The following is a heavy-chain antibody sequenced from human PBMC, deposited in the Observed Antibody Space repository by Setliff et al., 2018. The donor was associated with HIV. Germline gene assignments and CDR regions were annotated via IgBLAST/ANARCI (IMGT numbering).Heavy chain of an antibody. CDR3: ARDPKHSSSGDLEY. V-gene: IGHV4-34*01. CDR2: INHSGST. D-gene: IGHD3-22*01. Sequence: PSETLSLTCAVYGESFSGYYWSWIRQPPGEGLERIGEINHSGSTNYNPSLKSRVTISVDTSKNQFSLKLTSVTAADTAVYYCARDPKHSSSGDLEYWSQGTLVTVSS. CDR1: GESFSGYY. J-gene: IGHJ4*02.